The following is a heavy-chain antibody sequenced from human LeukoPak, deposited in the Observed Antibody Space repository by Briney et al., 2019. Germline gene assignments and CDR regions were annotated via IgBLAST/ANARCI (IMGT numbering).Heavy chain of an antibody. D-gene: IGHD6-13*01. Sequence: GGSLRLSCAASGFTLSGYSMNWVRQAPGKGLEWVSYISPSSGTMYYADSVEGRFTISRDNARSSLYLHMNSLRDEDTAVYYCARAAYSSSPDYWGQGPLVTVSS. CDR3: ARAAYSSSPDY. J-gene: IGHJ4*02. CDR2: ISPSSGTM. CDR1: GFTLSGYS. V-gene: IGHV3-48*02.